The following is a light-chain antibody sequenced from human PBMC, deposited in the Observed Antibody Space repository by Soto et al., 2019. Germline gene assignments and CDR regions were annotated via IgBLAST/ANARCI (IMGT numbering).Light chain of an antibody. V-gene: IGLV2-14*02. J-gene: IGLJ2*01. CDR3: SSYTGSNKFVV. Sequence: QSALTQPASVSGSPGQSITISCTGTTSDVGSYNIVSWYQQHPGKAPKLMIYEGSKRPSGVSNRFSGSKSGNTAYLTVSGLQAEDEADDYCSSYTGSNKFVVFGGGTKLTVL. CDR2: EGS. CDR1: TSDVGSYNI.